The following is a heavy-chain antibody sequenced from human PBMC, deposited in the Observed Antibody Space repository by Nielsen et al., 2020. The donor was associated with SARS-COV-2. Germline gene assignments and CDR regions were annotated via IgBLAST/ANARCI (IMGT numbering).Heavy chain of an antibody. V-gene: IGHV3-30*02. CDR3: AKRDLREYTAMARRYYGMDV. D-gene: IGHD5-18*01. Sequence: LSLTCAASGFTFSSYGMHWVRQAPGKGLEWVAFIRYDGSNKYYADSVKGRFTISRDNSKNTLYLQMNSLRAEDTAVYYCAKRDLREYTAMARRYYGMDVWGQGTTVTVSS. J-gene: IGHJ6*02. CDR1: GFTFSSYG. CDR2: IRYDGSNK.